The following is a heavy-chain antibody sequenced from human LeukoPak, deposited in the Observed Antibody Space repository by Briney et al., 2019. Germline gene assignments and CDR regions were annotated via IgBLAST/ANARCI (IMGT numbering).Heavy chain of an antibody. D-gene: IGHD1-7*01. CDR3: ARQIGTTWGSDY. V-gene: IGHV5-51*01. Sequence: RGESLKISCKDSGYRFTTYWIGRVRQMPGKGLEWMGIIYPGDSDTRYSPSFQGQVTISADKSISTAYLQWSSLKASDTAMYYCARQIGTTWGSDYWGQGTLVTVSS. CDR1: GYRFTTYW. CDR2: IYPGDSDT. J-gene: IGHJ4*02.